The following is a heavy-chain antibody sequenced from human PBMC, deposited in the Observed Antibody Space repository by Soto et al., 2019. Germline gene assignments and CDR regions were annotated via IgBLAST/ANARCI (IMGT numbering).Heavy chain of an antibody. J-gene: IGHJ4*02. Sequence: PSVEFSCKASGYTFTSYGISWVRQAPGQGLEWMGWISAYNGNTNYAQKLQGRVTMTTDTSTSTAYMELRSLRSDDTAVYYCASSSGWPLSFDYWGQGTLVIVSS. CDR1: GYTFTSYG. D-gene: IGHD6-19*01. CDR2: ISAYNGNT. V-gene: IGHV1-18*04. CDR3: ASSSGWPLSFDY.